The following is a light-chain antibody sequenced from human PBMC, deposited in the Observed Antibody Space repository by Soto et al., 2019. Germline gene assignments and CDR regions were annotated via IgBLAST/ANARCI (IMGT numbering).Light chain of an antibody. CDR1: SSDVGGYNY. V-gene: IGLV2-14*01. Sequence: QSVLTQPASVSGSPVQSITISCTGTSSDVGGYNYVSWYQQHPGKAPKLMIYDVSNRPSGASNRFSGSKSGNTASLTISGLQAEDEADYYCSSYTSSSSYVFGTGTKVTVL. CDR2: DVS. CDR3: SSYTSSSSYV. J-gene: IGLJ1*01.